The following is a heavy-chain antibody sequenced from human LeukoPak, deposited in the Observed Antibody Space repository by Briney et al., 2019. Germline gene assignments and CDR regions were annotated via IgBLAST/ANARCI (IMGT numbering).Heavy chain of an antibody. D-gene: IGHD6-19*01. CDR3: AKDSSGWYGPNWFDP. Sequence: GGSLRLSCAASGFTFSSYAMSWVRQAPGKGLEWVSAISGSGGSTYYADSVKGRSTISRDNSKNTLYLQMNSLRAEDTAVYYCAKDSSGWYGPNWFDPWGQGTLVTVSS. CDR2: ISGSGGST. V-gene: IGHV3-23*01. CDR1: GFTFSSYA. J-gene: IGHJ5*02.